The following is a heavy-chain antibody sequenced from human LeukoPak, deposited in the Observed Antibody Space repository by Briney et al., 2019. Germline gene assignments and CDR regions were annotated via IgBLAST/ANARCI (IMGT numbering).Heavy chain of an antibody. CDR3: AREGAGEYYYYYMDV. J-gene: IGHJ6*03. D-gene: IGHD1-26*01. CDR1: GYSISSGYY. V-gene: IGHV4-38-2*02. Sequence: PSETLSLTCTVSGYSISSGYYWGWIRQPPGKGLEWIGSIYHSGSTYYNPSLKSRVTISVDTSKNQFSLKLSSVTAADTAVYYCAREGAGEYYYYYMDVWGKGTTVTVSS. CDR2: IYHSGST.